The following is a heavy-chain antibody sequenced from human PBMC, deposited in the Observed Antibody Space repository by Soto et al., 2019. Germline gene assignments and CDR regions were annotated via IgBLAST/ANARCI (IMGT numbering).Heavy chain of an antibody. V-gene: IGHV4-30-2*01. D-gene: IGHD2-15*01. CDR1: GGSIYGCS. Sequence: PSETLCRTCSVSGGSIYGCSCSWIRLPPVNGLEWIWYIHHSLSTDYNPSLSTRFTMSVDRSKNQFSLKLTSVTAADTAVYYCARGGYAPGGSWIFDSWGQGTLSTXPQ. CDR2: IHHSLST. J-gene: IGHJ4*02. CDR3: ARGGYAPGGSWIFDS.